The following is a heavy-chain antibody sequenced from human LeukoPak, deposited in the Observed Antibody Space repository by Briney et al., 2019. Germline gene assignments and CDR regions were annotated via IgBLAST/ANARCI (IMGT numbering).Heavy chain of an antibody. J-gene: IGHJ4*02. Sequence: ASVKVSXKASGYTFTGYYIHWVRQAPGQGLGWMGWINPNSGGTTYAQNFQGRVTMTRDTSISTAYMELSSLRSEDTAVYYCARGLIAARLLDYWGQGTLVTVSS. D-gene: IGHD6-6*01. V-gene: IGHV1-2*02. CDR2: INPNSGGT. CDR3: ARGLIAARLLDY. CDR1: GYTFTGYY.